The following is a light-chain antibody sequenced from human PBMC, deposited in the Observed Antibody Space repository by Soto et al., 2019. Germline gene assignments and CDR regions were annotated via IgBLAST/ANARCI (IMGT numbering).Light chain of an antibody. Sequence: SYELTQPPSMSVAPGQTATITCGGNNIGSKSVQWYQQKSGQAPVLVVYDDSDRPSGIPEGFSGSNSGNTATLTISRVEAEDEADYSCQVWDSGPDHVVFGGGTKVTVL. CDR2: DDS. V-gene: IGLV3-21*02. J-gene: IGLJ2*01. CDR3: QVWDSGPDHVV. CDR1: NIGSKS.